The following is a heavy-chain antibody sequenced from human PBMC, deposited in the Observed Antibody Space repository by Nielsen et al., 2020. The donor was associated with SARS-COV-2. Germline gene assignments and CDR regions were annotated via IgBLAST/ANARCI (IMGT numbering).Heavy chain of an antibody. V-gene: IGHV4-61*02. CDR3: ARDYCSGGSCYFDS. CDR1: GGSISSDFYY. CDR2: VYASGST. D-gene: IGHD2-15*01. J-gene: IGHJ4*02. Sequence: SETLSLTCTVSGGSISSDFYYWSWIRQPAGKGLEWIGRVYASGSTNYNPSLESRITISVDTSKHQFSLKPNSVTAADTAVYYCARDYCSGGSCYFDSWGQGILVTVSS.